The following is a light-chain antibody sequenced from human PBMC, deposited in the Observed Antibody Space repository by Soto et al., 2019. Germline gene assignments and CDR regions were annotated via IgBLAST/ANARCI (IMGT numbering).Light chain of an antibody. CDR3: QQYGSSPYT. V-gene: IGKV3-20*01. CDR1: QSVSSNY. CDR2: GAS. J-gene: IGKJ2*01. Sequence: EIVLTQSPGTLSLSPGERATLSCRASQSVSSNYLAWYQQRPGQAPRPLIYGASSRATGIPDRFSGSGSGTDFTLTISRLEPEDFAVYYCQQYGSSPYTFGLGTKLEIK.